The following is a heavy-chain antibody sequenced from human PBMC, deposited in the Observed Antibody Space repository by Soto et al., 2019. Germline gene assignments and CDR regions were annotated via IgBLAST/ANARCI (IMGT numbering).Heavy chain of an antibody. V-gene: IGHV3-74*01. CDR1: GFTFSTYW. CDR2: INSDASHT. CDR3: VRDGHCLTTSCYGNWFDP. J-gene: IGHJ5*02. Sequence: EVQLVESGGGLVQPGGSLRLSCAASGFTFSTYWMHWIRQVPGKGLEWVSRINSDASHTYYADSVNGRFTISRDNAKNTLHLEMNSLRAEDTAVYYCVRDGHCLTTSCYGNWFDPWGQGTLVTVSS. D-gene: IGHD2-2*01.